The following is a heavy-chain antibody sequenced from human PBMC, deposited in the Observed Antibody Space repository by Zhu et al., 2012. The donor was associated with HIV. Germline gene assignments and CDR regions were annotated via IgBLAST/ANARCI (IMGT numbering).Heavy chain of an antibody. CDR2: IYYSGST. D-gene: IGHD2-21*01. Sequence: QVQLQESGPGLVKPSETLSLTCTVSGGSISSSNYYWGWIRQPPGKGLEWIGSIYYSGSTYYSPSLKSRVTMSVDTSKNQFSLKLSSVTAADTAVYYCARPYGEVDPWGQGTLVTVSS. CDR1: GGSISSSNYY. J-gene: IGHJ5*02. CDR3: ARPYGEVDP. V-gene: IGHV4-39*01.